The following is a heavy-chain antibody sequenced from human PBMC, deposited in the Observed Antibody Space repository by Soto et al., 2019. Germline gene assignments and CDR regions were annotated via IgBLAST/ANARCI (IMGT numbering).Heavy chain of an antibody. D-gene: IGHD2-21*02. CDR3: ARENLLYCGRGCYSSPFDS. CDR2: MSHSGST. Sequence: QVQLQESGPGLVKPSQTLSLTCTVSGGSLTTDDYYWSWIRQHPGKGLEWIGYMSHSGSTFYNPSLKSRITMAVDTSHNLFSLKLPSVTAADTAVYSCARENLLYCGRGCYSSPFDSWGQGTLVMVSS. CDR1: GGSLTTDDYY. J-gene: IGHJ4*02. V-gene: IGHV4-31*03.